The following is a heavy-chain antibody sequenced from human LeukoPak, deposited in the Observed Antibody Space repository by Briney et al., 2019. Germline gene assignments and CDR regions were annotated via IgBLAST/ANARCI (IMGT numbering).Heavy chain of an antibody. D-gene: IGHD2-21*01. CDR1: GYSFTDYY. CDR3: ARADRLHGGPYLIGP. V-gene: IGHV1-2*02. J-gene: IGHJ5*02. CDR2: INPNSGGT. Sequence: ASVNVSCKTSGYSFTDYYMHWVRQAPGQGLEWMGWINPNSGGTSSAQKFQGRVTMTRDTSITTVYMEVSWLTSDDTAIYYCARADRLHGGPYLIGPWGQGTLVTVSS.